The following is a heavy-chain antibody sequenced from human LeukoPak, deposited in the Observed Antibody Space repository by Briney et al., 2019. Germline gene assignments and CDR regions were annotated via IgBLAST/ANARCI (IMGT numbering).Heavy chain of an antibody. V-gene: IGHV1-18*01. D-gene: IGHD1-26*01. CDR2: IGACNGNT. J-gene: IGHJ1*01. Sequence: GASVKVSCKASGFSFSSYGFSWVRQARGQGLEWMGGIGACNGNTNFAQKLQGRVTLTTDTSTSTAYMELRSLRSDDTAFYYCARDHGGNYYLEYFQHWGQGTLVTVSS. CDR3: ARDHGGNYYLEYFQH. CDR1: GFSFSSYG.